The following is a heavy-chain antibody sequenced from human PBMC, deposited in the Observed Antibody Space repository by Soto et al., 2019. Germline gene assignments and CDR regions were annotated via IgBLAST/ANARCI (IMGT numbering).Heavy chain of an antibody. CDR2: IEGDGSEK. J-gene: IGHJ4*02. CDR3: VRGLYTGSPHFFF. Sequence: GSLRLSXAGSEFTFRTHLMTWVPQAPGKGMEWVANIEGDGSEKNYVDSVKGRFTVSRDNAKRALYLEMKRLRGEDTAVYYCVRGLYTGSPHFFFWGQGTLVTVSS. D-gene: IGHD1-26*01. CDR1: EFTFRTHL. V-gene: IGHV3-7*05.